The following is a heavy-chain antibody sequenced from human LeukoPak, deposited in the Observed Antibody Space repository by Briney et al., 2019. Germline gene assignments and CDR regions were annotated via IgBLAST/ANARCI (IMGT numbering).Heavy chain of an antibody. CDR3: ARDYDFWSGYYSPYFDY. J-gene: IGHJ4*02. Sequence: ASVTVSCTASGYTFTSYYMHWVRQAPGQGLEWMGIINPSGGSTSYAQKFQGRVTMTRDTSTSTVYMELRSLRSDDTAVYYCARDYDFWSGYYSPYFDYWGQGTLVTVSS. CDR2: INPSGGST. CDR1: GYTFTSYY. V-gene: IGHV1-46*01. D-gene: IGHD3-3*01.